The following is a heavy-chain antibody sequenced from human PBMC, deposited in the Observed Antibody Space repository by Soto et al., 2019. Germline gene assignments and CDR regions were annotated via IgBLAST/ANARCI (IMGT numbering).Heavy chain of an antibody. CDR2: MNPNSGNT. Sequence: ASVKVSCKTARSNFNKYYFNWVPQASGQGLEWMGWMNPNSGNTGCAQKFQGRVSMTRDTSTGTGFMELSSLKSEETAVYYCALGCAGDCYSKSGDHWG. J-gene: IGHJ4*01. D-gene: IGHD2-21*02. V-gene: IGHV1-8*01. CDR1: RSNFNKYY. CDR3: ALGCAGDCYSKSGDH.